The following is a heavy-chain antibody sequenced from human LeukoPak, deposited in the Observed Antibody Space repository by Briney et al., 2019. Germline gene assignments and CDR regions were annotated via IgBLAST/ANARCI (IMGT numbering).Heavy chain of an antibody. D-gene: IGHD3-16*02. CDR1: GFTFSSYA. J-gene: IGHJ4*02. CDR3: ARGGVISATPTY. V-gene: IGHV3-53*01. CDR2: IFSGGDT. Sequence: GGSLRLSCAASGFTFSSYAMSWVRQAPGKGLEWVSVIFSGGDTYYADSVKGRFTISRDNSKNTLYLQMNSLRADDTAVYYCARGGVISATPTYWGQGTLVTVSS.